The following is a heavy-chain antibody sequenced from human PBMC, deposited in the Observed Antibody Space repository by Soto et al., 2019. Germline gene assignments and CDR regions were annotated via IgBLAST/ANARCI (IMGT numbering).Heavy chain of an antibody. D-gene: IGHD4-4*01. J-gene: IGHJ4*02. CDR2: VYYRGRS. CDR3: VSQRTTVITRAYFDY. V-gene: IGHV4-39*01. Sequence: SETLSLTCTVSGGSVTNSSYYWGWIRQSPGKGLEWIGSVYYRGRSYSKSSVKSRVTISVDTSKNQFSLNLSSVTASDTAVYFCVSQRTTVITRAYFDYWGPGALVTVSS. CDR1: GGSVTNSSYY.